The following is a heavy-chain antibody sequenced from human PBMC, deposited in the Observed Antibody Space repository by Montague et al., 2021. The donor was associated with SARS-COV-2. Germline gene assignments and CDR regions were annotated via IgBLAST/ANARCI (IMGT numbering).Heavy chain of an antibody. CDR3: ALPLGGARFDP. D-gene: IGHD1-26*01. V-gene: IGHV4-4*02. Sequence: SETLSLTCTVSGGSVSSDNWWTWVRPPPGKGLEWIGEIYHSGTTNYNPSLQSRATISVDKSRNHLSLNLRSVTAADTAMYYCALPLGGARFDPWGQGILVTVSS. CDR1: GGSVSSDNW. J-gene: IGHJ5*02. CDR2: IYHSGTT.